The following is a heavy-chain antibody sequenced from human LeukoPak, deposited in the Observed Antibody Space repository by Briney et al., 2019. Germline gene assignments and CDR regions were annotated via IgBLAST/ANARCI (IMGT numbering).Heavy chain of an antibody. CDR1: GFTVSINY. V-gene: IGHV3-66*01. Sequence: GGSLRLSCAASGFTVSINYMSWVRQAPGKGLEWVSVIYSGTSTYYADSVKGKFTISRDNSKNTLYLQMNSLRAEDTAVYYCARIGEGIFDYWGQGALVTVSS. CDR2: IYSGTST. CDR3: ARIGEGIFDY. J-gene: IGHJ4*02.